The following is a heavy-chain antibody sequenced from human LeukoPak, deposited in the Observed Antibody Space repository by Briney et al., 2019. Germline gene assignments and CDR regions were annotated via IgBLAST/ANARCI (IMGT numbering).Heavy chain of an antibody. CDR2: IYSGGST. D-gene: IGHD5-18*01. J-gene: IGHJ2*01. Sequence: GGSLTLSCAPSGFTVSSNSMSWVRQAPGKGLEWVSVIYSGGSTYYADSVKGRFTISRDNSKNTLYLQMNSLRAEDTAVYYCARTYSGYSYGMYWYFDLWGRGTLVTVS. V-gene: IGHV3-53*01. CDR1: GFTVSSNS. CDR3: ARTYSGYSYGMYWYFDL.